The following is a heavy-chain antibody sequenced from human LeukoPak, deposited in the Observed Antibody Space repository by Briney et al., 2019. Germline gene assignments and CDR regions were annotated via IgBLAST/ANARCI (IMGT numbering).Heavy chain of an antibody. CDR3: ARSPNYDSSGYYHYYFDY. CDR1: GGTFSSYA. J-gene: IGHJ4*02. CDR2: VIPIFGTA. Sequence: GSSVKVSCKASGGTFSSYAISWVRQAPGQGPEWMGGVIPIFGTANYAQKFQGRVTITTDESTSTAYMELSSLRSEDTAVYYCARSPNYDSSGYYHYYFDYWGQGTLVTVSS. D-gene: IGHD3-22*01. V-gene: IGHV1-69*05.